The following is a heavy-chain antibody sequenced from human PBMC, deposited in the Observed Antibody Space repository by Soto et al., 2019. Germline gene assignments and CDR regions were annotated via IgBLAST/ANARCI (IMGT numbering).Heavy chain of an antibody. J-gene: IGHJ5*02. Sequence: EVQLLESGGGLVQPGGSLRLSCAASGFTFSSYAMSWVRQAPGKGLEWVSAISGSGGSTYYADSVKGRFTICRDNSKNTLYLQMNSLRAEDTAVYYCAKGGTVAGSRTWFDPWGQGTLVTVSS. CDR2: ISGSGGST. CDR1: GFTFSSYA. V-gene: IGHV3-23*01. CDR3: AKGGTVAGSRTWFDP. D-gene: IGHD6-19*01.